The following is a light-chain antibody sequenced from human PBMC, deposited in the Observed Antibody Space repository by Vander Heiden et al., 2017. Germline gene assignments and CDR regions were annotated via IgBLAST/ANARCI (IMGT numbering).Light chain of an antibody. J-gene: IGLJ3*02. CDR3: QSYDNSLSGWV. CDR2: GNT. Sequence: QSVLTQPPSVSGPPGQRVTISCTGSSSNIGAGYDVHWYQHFPGTAPKLLIYGNTNRPSGVPDRFSGSKSGTSASLAITGLQAEDEAEFYCQSYDNSLSGWVFGGGTRLTVL. CDR1: SSNIGAGYD. V-gene: IGLV1-40*01.